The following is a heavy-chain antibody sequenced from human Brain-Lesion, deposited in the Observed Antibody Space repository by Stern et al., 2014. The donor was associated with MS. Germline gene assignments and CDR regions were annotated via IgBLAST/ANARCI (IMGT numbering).Heavy chain of an antibody. J-gene: IGHJ3*01. CDR2: IYYRGAP. D-gene: IGHD3/OR15-3a*01. CDR3: GRAGLDDTFDV. V-gene: IGHV4-39*02. CDR1: GGSVSSNRYY. Sequence: QLVESGPGLVKPSETLSLTCSISGGSVSSNRYYWGWIRQPPGKGLEWFGFIYYRGAPLHNPSLKSRFYISRDRSKTHFSLSLGSVTAADTAVYYCGRAGLDDTFDVWGQGTMVTVSS.